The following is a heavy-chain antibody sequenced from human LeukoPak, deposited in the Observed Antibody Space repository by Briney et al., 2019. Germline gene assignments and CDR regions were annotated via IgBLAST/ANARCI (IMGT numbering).Heavy chain of an antibody. D-gene: IGHD3-3*01. V-gene: IGHV1-46*03. J-gene: IGHJ5*02. CDR2: INPSGGST. CDR3: ARSRRITIFGVVRRSGNWFDP. CDR1: GDTFTSYY. Sequence: ASVKVSCKASGDTFTSYYMHWVRQAPGQGLEWMGIINPSGGSTSYAQKFQGRVTMTRDTSTSTVYMELSSLRSEDTAVYYCARSRRITIFGVVRRSGNWFDPWGQGTLVTVSS.